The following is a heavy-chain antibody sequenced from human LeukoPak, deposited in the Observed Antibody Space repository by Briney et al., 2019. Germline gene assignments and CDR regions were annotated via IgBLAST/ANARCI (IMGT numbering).Heavy chain of an antibody. J-gene: IGHJ4*02. Sequence: GGSLRLSCAASGFTFSSYAMSWVRQAPGKGLEWVSAISGSGGSTYYADSVKGRFTISRDNSKNTLYLQMNSLRAEDTAVFYCAKDHGYGQQGFWGQGTLVTVSS. CDR3: AKDHGYGQQGF. D-gene: IGHD5-18*01. V-gene: IGHV3-23*01. CDR2: ISGSGGST. CDR1: GFTFSSYA.